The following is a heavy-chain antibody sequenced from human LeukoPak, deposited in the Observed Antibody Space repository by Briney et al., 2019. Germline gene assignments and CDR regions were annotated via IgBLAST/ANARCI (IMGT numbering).Heavy chain of an antibody. D-gene: IGHD3-22*01. Sequence: GGSLRLSCAASGSTFSSYAMSWVRQAPGKGLEWVSAISGSGGSTYYADSVKGRFTISRDNSKNTLYLQMNSLRAEDTAVYYCAKDLYCYDSSGYYEFYFDYWGQGTLVTVSS. V-gene: IGHV3-23*01. CDR3: AKDLYCYDSSGYYEFYFDY. CDR1: GSTFSSYA. J-gene: IGHJ4*02. CDR2: ISGSGGST.